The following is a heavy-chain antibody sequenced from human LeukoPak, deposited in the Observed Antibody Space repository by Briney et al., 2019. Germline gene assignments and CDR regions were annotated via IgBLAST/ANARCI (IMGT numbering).Heavy chain of an antibody. D-gene: IGHD3-22*01. CDR3: ARLKYYDSSGYGYYFDY. Sequence: SETLSLTCTVSGGSISSSSYFWGWIRQPPGKGLECIGSISYSGSTYYNPSLKSRVTTSVDTSKKQFSLKLSSVTAADAAVYYCARLKYYDSSGYGYYFDYWGQGTLVTVSS. V-gene: IGHV4-39*01. J-gene: IGHJ4*02. CDR1: GGSISSSSYF. CDR2: ISYSGST.